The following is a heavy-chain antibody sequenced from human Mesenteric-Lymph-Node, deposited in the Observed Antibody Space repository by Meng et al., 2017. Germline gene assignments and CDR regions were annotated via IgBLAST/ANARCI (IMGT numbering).Heavy chain of an antibody. D-gene: IGHD3-3*01. J-gene: IGHJ4*02. CDR1: GFTFNSYA. Sequence: EVQLLESGGGLVQPGGSLRLSCAASGFTFNSYAMSWVRQAPGKGLEWVSVISGSGGSTYYADSVKGRFTISRDNAKNTLYLQMNSLRAEDTAVYYCATGSGYYYSYWGQGTLVTVSS. CDR2: ISGSGGST. V-gene: IGHV3-23*01. CDR3: ATGSGYYYSY.